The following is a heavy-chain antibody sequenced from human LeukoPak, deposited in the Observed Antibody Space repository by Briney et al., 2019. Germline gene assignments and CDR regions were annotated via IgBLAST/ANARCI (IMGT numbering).Heavy chain of an antibody. Sequence: GGSLRLSCARSVFTFTSYAMSWVRQAPGQGLEWVSVISDSGDYTSYADSVRGRFTISRDNSRNTLYLQMISLRPEDTAVYYCAKDTSIGKYCTNGVCSPFDYWGQGTLVTVSS. CDR2: ISDSGDYT. CDR1: VFTFTSYA. V-gene: IGHV3-23*01. D-gene: IGHD2-8*01. J-gene: IGHJ4*02. CDR3: AKDTSIGKYCTNGVCSPFDY.